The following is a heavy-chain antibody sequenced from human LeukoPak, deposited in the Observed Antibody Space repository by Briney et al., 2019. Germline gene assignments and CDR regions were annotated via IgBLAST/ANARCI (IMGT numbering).Heavy chain of an antibody. V-gene: IGHV3-64*01. D-gene: IGHD2-21*02. CDR3: AKEMVVTAGVRAFDI. Sequence: GGSLRLSCAASGFPFSTYAMHWVRQAPGKGLEYVSAISGNGGSTYYANSVKGRFTISRDNSKNTLYLQMGSLRAEDMAVYYCAKEMVVTAGVRAFDIWGQGTMVTVSS. CDR1: GFPFSTYA. J-gene: IGHJ3*02. CDR2: ISGNGGST.